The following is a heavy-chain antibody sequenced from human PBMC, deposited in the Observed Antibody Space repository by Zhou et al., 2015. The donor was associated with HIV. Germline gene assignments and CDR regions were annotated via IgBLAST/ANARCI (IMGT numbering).Heavy chain of an antibody. D-gene: IGHD2-21*02. CDR2: IIPIFGTA. V-gene: IGHV1-69*01. J-gene: IGHJ4*02. CDR3: ARGLGGAGAYCGGDCYSTHGN. CDR1: GGTFSSYA. Sequence: QTQLVQSGAEVKKPGSSVKVSCKASGGTFSSYAISWVRQAPGQGLEWMGGIIPIFGTANYAQKFQGRVTITADESTSTAYMELSSLRSEDTAVYYCARGLGGAGAYCGGDCYSTHGNWGQGTLVTVSS.